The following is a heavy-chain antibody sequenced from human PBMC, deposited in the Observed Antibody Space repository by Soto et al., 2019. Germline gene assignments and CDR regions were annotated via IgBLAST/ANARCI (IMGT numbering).Heavy chain of an antibody. V-gene: IGHV3-21*06. Sequence: PGGSLRLSCAASGFTFSRYSMNWVRQAPGKGLEWVSSISSTTNYIYYGDSMKGRFTISRDNAKNSLYPEMNSLRAEDTAVYYCARESEDLTSNFDYWGQGTQVTASS. J-gene: IGHJ4*02. CDR1: GFTFSRYS. CDR2: ISSTTNYI. CDR3: ARESEDLTSNFDY.